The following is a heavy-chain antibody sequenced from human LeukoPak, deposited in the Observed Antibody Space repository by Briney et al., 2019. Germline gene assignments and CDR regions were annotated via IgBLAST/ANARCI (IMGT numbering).Heavy chain of an antibody. V-gene: IGHV4-61*02. CDR1: GGSISSGSYY. J-gene: IGHJ6*04. Sequence: PSETLSLTCTVSGGSISSGSYYWSWIRQPAGKGLEWIGRIYTSGSTNYNPSLKSRVTISVDTSKNQFSLKLSSVTAADTAVYYCARDYDFWSGYLFGMDVWGKGTTVTVPS. CDR3: ARDYDFWSGYLFGMDV. D-gene: IGHD3-3*01. CDR2: IYTSGST.